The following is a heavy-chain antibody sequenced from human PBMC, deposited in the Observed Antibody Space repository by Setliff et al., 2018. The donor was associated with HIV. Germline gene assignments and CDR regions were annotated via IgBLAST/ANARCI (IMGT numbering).Heavy chain of an antibody. J-gene: IGHJ4*02. CDR2: IYPGDSDT. D-gene: IGHD2-15*01. Sequence: PGESLKISCQASGYTFTSYWIGWVRQMPGKGLEWMGIIYPGDSDTRYSPSFQGQVTISADKSISTAYLQWSSLKASDTAMYYCATSPLGYCSGGSCYQYFDYWGPGTLVTVSS. CDR1: GYTFTSYW. V-gene: IGHV5-51*01. CDR3: ATSPLGYCSGGSCYQYFDY.